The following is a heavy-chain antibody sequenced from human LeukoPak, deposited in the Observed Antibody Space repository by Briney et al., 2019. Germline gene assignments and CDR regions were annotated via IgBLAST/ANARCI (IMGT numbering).Heavy chain of an antibody. V-gene: IGHV3-30*18. Sequence: GGSLRLSCAASGFTFSRYGMHWVRQAPGKGLEWVAVVSFEGSNKYYADSVKGRFTISRDNSKNTLSLQMNSLRAEDTAVYHCAKDMGYYYGSGSYPPENDYWGQGTLVTVSS. CDR3: AKDMGYYYGSGSYPPENDY. D-gene: IGHD3-10*01. J-gene: IGHJ4*02. CDR1: GFTFSRYG. CDR2: VSFEGSNK.